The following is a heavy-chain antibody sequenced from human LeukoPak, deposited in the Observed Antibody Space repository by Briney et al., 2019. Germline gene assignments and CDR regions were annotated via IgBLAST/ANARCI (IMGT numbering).Heavy chain of an antibody. CDR3: ARFAVRHYYDHYFDY. J-gene: IGHJ4*02. V-gene: IGHV4-59*08. Sequence: SETLSLTCTVSGGSISSYYWSWIRQPPGKGLEWIGYIYYSGSTYYNPSLKSRVTISVDTSKNQFSLKLSSVTAADTAVYYCARFAVRHYYDHYFDYWGQGTLVTVSS. CDR1: GGSISSYY. CDR2: IYYSGST. D-gene: IGHD3-22*01.